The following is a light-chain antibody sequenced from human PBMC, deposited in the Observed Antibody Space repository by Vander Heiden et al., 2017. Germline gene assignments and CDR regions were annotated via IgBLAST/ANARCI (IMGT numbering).Light chain of an antibody. V-gene: IGKV3-20*01. CDR2: GAS. CDR3: QKYGDSPLFT. Sequence: ELVLTQSPDTLSLSPGESATLSCRASQSISSNFLAWYQQKPGRAPRLLIFGASSRATGIPDRFSGSGSGTDFTLIISRLEPEDFAVYYCQKYGDSPLFTFGPGTKLEVK. J-gene: IGKJ3*01. CDR1: QSISSNF.